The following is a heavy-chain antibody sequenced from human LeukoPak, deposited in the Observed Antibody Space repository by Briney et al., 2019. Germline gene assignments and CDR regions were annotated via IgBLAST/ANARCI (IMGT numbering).Heavy chain of an antibody. V-gene: IGHV5-51*01. J-gene: IGHJ4*02. CDR1: GYTFTSYW. D-gene: IGHD3-22*01. CDR3: ARRYDSSGYFDY. CDR2: IYPGDSDT. Sequence: KVSCKASGYTFTSYWIGWVRQMPGKGLEWMGIIYPGDSDTRYSPSFQGQVTISADKSISTAYLQWSSLKASDTAMYYCARRYDSSGYFDYWGQGTLVTVSS.